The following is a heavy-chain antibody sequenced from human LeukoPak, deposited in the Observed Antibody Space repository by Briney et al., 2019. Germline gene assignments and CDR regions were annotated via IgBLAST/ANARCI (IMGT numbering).Heavy chain of an antibody. J-gene: IGHJ4*02. CDR3: ARENYFDY. Sequence: SETLSLTCTVSGASISSYYWSWIRQPPGKGLEWIGYIYYSGSTNYNPSLKSRVTISVDTSKNQFSLKLRSVTAADTAVYYCARENYFDYWGQGTVVTVSS. V-gene: IGHV4-59*01. CDR1: GASISSYY. CDR2: IYYSGST.